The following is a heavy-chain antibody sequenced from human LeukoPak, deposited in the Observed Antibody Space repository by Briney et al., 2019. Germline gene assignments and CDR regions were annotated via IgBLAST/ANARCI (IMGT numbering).Heavy chain of an antibody. CDR2: IYYSGST. CDR1: GGSISSGGYY. V-gene: IGHV4-31*03. D-gene: IGHD6-19*01. J-gene: IGHJ4*02. Sequence: ASETLSLTCTVSGGSISSGGYYWSWIRQHPGKGLEWIGYIYYSGSTYYNPSLKSRVTMSVDTSKNQFSLRLSSVTAADTAVYYCARATVRYSGWDESYYFDHWGQGTLVTVSS. CDR3: ARATVRYSGWDESYYFDH.